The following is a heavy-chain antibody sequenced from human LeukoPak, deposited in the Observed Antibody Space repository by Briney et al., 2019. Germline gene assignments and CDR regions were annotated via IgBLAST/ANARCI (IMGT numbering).Heavy chain of an antibody. Sequence: SVKVSCKASGGTFSSYAISWVRQAPGQGLEWMGGIIPIFGTANYAQKFQGRVTITADESTSTAYMELSSLRSEDTAVYYCARDRAGTTPGNWFDPWGQGTLVTVSS. CDR1: GGTFSSYA. V-gene: IGHV1-69*13. J-gene: IGHJ5*02. D-gene: IGHD1-1*01. CDR3: ARDRAGTTPGNWFDP. CDR2: IIPIFGTA.